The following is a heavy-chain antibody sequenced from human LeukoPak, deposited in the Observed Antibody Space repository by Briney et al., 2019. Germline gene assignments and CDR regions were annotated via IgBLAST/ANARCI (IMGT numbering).Heavy chain of an antibody. Sequence: PSETLSLTCAVYGGSFSGYYWSWIPQPPGKGLEWIGEINHSGSTNYNPSLKSRVTISVDTSKNQFSLKLSSVTAADTAVYYCARGDPTNFDYWGQGTLVTVSS. CDR3: ARGDPTNFDY. CDR2: INHSGST. CDR1: GGSFSGYY. J-gene: IGHJ4*02. V-gene: IGHV4-34*01.